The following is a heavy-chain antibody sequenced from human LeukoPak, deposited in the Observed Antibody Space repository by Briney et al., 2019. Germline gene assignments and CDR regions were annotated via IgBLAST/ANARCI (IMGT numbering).Heavy chain of an antibody. CDR2: IKQDGIEK. CDR1: GFTLSNHW. D-gene: IGHD6-13*01. V-gene: IGHV3-7*03. CDR3: AKDAHSSRREGLSDY. Sequence: GGSLRLSCAASGFTLSNHWMIWVRQAPGKGLECVANIKQDGIEKYYLDSVKGRFTISRDNAKNSVYLQMNSLRAEDTAVYYCAKDAHSSRREGLSDYWGQGTLVTVSS. J-gene: IGHJ4*02.